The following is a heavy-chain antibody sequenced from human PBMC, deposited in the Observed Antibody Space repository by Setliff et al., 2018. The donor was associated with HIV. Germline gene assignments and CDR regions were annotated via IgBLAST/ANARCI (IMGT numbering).Heavy chain of an antibody. J-gene: IGHJ6*03. CDR3: AGRPPTLQFLDSPSYYMDV. CDR2: IYYSGST. D-gene: IGHD3-3*01. Sequence: PSETLSLTCTVSGDPMSSTSYYWGWIRQSPGKGLEWIGRIYYSGSTKYNPSLKSRVTISVDTSKNHFSLKLSSVTAEDTAVYYCAGRPPTLQFLDSPSYYMDVWGKGTTVTVSS. CDR1: GDPMSSTSYY. V-gene: IGHV4-39*02.